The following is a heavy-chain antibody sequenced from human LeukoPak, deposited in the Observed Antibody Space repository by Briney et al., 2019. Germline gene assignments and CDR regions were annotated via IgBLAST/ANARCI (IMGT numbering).Heavy chain of an antibody. D-gene: IGHD6-19*01. CDR3: AGATKWLAHDF. J-gene: IGHJ4*02. Sequence: GGSLRLSYAASGFTVSDTYMSWVRQAAGKGWEWVSTIFDAGRTTYGDSVKGRFTVSRDTYKNTLFLQMKSLRADDTAVYYCAGATKWLAHDFWGQGTLVTVSS. V-gene: IGHV3-53*01. CDR1: GFTVSDTY. CDR2: IFDAGRT.